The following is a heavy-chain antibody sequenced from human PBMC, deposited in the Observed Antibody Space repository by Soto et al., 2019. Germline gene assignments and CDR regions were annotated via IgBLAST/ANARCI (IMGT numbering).Heavy chain of an antibody. CDR2: ISYDGSDK. Sequence: GGSLRLSCATSGFPFNSYGMHWVRQAPGKGLEWVAVISYDGSDKYYAGSVKGRFTISRDNSKNTLYLQMNSLRVEDTAVYYCAKDRVVRMILRPPGWFDYWGQETRVTVSS. V-gene: IGHV3-30*18. J-gene: IGHJ5*01. CDR1: GFPFNSYG. D-gene: IGHD2-15*01. CDR3: AKDRVVRMILRPPGWFDY.